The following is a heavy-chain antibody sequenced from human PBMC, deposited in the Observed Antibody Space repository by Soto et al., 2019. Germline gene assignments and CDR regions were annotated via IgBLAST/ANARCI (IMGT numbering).Heavy chain of an antibody. J-gene: IGHJ4*02. D-gene: IGHD3-22*01. CDR1: GGPYSKYS. Sequence: QVQLVQSGTEVKKPGSSVTVSCKASGGPYSKYSISWVRQAPGQRLEWVGRIIPIFDTTNYAQKFQGRATITADKSTSTVYMDLSSLRSEDTAVYYCARSLLGDYYDSDGLDNWGQGTLVTVSS. CDR2: IIPIFDTT. V-gene: IGHV1-69*08. CDR3: ARSLLGDYYDSDGLDN.